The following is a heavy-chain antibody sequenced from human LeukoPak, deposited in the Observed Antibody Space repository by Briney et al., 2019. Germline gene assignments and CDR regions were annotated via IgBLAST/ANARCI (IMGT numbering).Heavy chain of an antibody. CDR3: VRDVDDYDHHRGDS. CDR2: MSGSGTTI. CDR1: GFTFSDYY. D-gene: IGHD4-17*01. V-gene: IGHV3-11*01. J-gene: IGHJ4*02. Sequence: SGGSLRLSCAASGFTFSDYYMTWIRQAPGKGLEWISYMSGSGTTIYYADSVKGRFTISRDTAKQTLFLQMNSLRAEDTAVYYCVRDVDDYDHHRGDSWGQGTLVTVSS.